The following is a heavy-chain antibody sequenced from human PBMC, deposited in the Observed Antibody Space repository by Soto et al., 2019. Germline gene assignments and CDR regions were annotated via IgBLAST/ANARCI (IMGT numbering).Heavy chain of an antibody. J-gene: IGHJ6*02. V-gene: IGHV1-18*04. Sequence: ASVKVSWKASGYTFTSYGISWVRQAPGQGLEWMGWISAYNGNTNYAQKLQGRVTMTTDTSTSTAYMELRSLRSDDTAVYYCARGPGYSYGFTPDSYYYGMDVWGQGTTVTVSS. CDR3: ARGPGYSYGFTPDSYYYGMDV. CDR1: GYTFTSYG. D-gene: IGHD5-18*01. CDR2: ISAYNGNT.